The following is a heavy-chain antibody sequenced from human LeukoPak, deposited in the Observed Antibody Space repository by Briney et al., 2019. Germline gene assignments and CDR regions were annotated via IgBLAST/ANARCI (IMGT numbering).Heavy chain of an antibody. CDR1: GYTFTGYY. CDR3: ARRTLLDYYYYGMDV. CDR2: INPNSGGT. D-gene: IGHD1-7*01. J-gene: IGHJ6*02. Sequence: GASVKVSCKASGYTFTGYYMHWVRQAPGQGLEWMGWINPNSGGTNYAQKFQGRVTMTRDTSISTAYMELSRLRSDDTAVYYCARRTLLDYYYYGMDVWGQGTTVTVSS. V-gene: IGHV1-2*02.